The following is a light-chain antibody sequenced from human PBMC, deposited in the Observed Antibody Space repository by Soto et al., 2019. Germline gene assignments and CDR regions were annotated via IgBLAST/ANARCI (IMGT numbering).Light chain of an antibody. CDR2: DAS. J-gene: IGKJ2*01. CDR3: QHYGHVPPNT. Sequence: EIVLTQSPATLSLSPGDRATLSCGASQSVSSRYLAWYQQKPGLAPRLLIYDASTRATGIPDRFSGSGSGTDFHLTISRLEPEDFGIDYCQHYGHVPPNTFGQGNKLEIK. CDR1: QSVSSRY. V-gene: IGKV3D-20*01.